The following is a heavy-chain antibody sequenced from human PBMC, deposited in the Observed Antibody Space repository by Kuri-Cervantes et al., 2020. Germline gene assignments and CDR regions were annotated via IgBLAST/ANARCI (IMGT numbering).Heavy chain of an antibody. V-gene: IGHV1-69*13. D-gene: IGHD2-2*01. CDR2: IIPIFGTA. CDR3: ARIGYCSSTSCYDY. Sequence: SVKVSCKASGGTFSSYAISWVRQAPGQGLEWMGGIIPIFGTANYAQKFQGRVTITADESTSTAYMELRSLRSDDTAVYYCARIGYCSSTSCYDYWGQGTLVTVSS. CDR1: GGTFSSYA. J-gene: IGHJ4*02.